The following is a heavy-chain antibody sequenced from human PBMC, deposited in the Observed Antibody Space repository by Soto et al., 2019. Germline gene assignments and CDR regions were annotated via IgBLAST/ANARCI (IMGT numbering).Heavy chain of an antibody. V-gene: IGHV3-23*01. D-gene: IGHD1-1*01. CDR2: ISGSGGST. Sequence: HPGGSLRLSCAASGFTFSSYAMSWVRQAPGKGLEWVSAISGSGGSTYYADSVKGRFTISRDNSKNTLYLQMNSLRAEDTAVYYCAKDSVERPLYYMDVWGKGTTVTVSS. J-gene: IGHJ6*03. CDR3: AKDSVERPLYYMDV. CDR1: GFTFSSYA.